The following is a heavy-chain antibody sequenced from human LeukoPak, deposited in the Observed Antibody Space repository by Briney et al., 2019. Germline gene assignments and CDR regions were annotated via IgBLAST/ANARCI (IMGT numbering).Heavy chain of an antibody. Sequence: SVKVTCTASGGTFSSYAISWVRQAPGQGLEWMGGIIPIFGTANYAQKFQGRVTITADESMSTAYMELSSLRSEDTAVYYCARAPCSGGSCRFDYWGQGTLVTVSS. J-gene: IGHJ4*02. CDR1: GGTFSSYA. CDR2: IIPIFGTA. D-gene: IGHD2-15*01. CDR3: ARAPCSGGSCRFDY. V-gene: IGHV1-69*13.